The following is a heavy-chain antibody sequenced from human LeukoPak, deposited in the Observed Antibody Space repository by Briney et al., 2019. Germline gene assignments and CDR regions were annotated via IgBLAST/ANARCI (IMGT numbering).Heavy chain of an antibody. D-gene: IGHD3-10*01. V-gene: IGHV3-11*05. Sequence: GGSLRLSCAASGFTFSDYYMNWIRQAPGKGLEWVSYISSSTSHTKYADSVKGRFTISRDNARNSLFLQMNSLRAEDTAVYYCARGHYGSGIHQGAFDIWGQGTMVTVSS. CDR3: ARGHYGSGIHQGAFDI. CDR2: ISSSTSHT. J-gene: IGHJ3*02. CDR1: GFTFSDYY.